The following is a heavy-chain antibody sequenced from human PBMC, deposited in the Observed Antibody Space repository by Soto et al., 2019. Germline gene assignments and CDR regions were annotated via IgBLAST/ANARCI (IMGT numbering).Heavy chain of an antibody. CDR1: GYTFTSYY. D-gene: IGHD1-26*01. J-gene: IGHJ4*02. CDR2: INPSGGST. CDR3: AREDPYSGSSTTEAGNDY. V-gene: IGHV1-46*01. Sequence: ASVKVSCKASGYTFTSYYMHWVRQAPGQGLEWMGIINPSGGSTSYAQKFQGRVTMTRDTSTSTVYMELSGLRSEDTAVYYCAREDPYSGSSTTEAGNDYWGQGTLVTVSS.